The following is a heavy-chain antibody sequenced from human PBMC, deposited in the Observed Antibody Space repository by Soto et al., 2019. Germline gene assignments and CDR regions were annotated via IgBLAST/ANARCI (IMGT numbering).Heavy chain of an antibody. J-gene: IGHJ4*02. CDR2: ISPKSGDT. D-gene: IGHD1-7*01. Sequence: PSVKVSCKASGYTFTGYYIHWVRQAPGQGLEWAGEISPKSGDTRYAQKFQGRVTMTTDTSITTVYMELSNLSPDDTAVYYCGRGRSGELVVFYWGQGTLVTVSS. CDR1: GYTFTGYY. CDR3: GRGRSGELVVFY. V-gene: IGHV1-2*02.